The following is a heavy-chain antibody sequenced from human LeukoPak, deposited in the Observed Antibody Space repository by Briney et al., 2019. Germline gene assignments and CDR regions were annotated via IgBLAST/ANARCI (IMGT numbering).Heavy chain of an antibody. V-gene: IGHV4-30-4*08. Sequence: SETLSLTCTVSGGSISSGDYYWSWIRQPPGKVLEWVGSIYYSGSTYYNPSLKSRVTISVDTSKNQFSLKLSSVTAADTAVYYCASGGPGDTLPRGIDYWGQGTLVTVSS. CDR1: GGSISSGDYY. CDR2: IYYSGST. J-gene: IGHJ4*02. CDR3: ASGGPGDTLPRGIDY. D-gene: IGHD3-10*01.